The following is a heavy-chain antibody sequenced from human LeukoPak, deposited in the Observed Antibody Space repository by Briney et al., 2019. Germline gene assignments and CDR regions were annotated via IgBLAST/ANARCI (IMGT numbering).Heavy chain of an antibody. D-gene: IGHD2-2*01. CDR1: GFTFSSYW. CDR2: LKQDGTEK. V-gene: IGHV3-7*01. CDR3: AKDLPAAYFDY. J-gene: IGHJ4*02. Sequence: GGSLRLSCAASGFTFSSYWMSWVRQAPGKGLEWVGNLKQDGTEKYYVDSVRGRFTISRDNAKNSLYLQMNGLRAEDTGVHYCAKDLPAAYFDYWGQGTLVTVSS.